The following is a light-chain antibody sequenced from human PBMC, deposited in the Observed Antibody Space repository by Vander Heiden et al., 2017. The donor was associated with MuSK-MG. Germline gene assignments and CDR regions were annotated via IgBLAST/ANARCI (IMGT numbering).Light chain of an antibody. J-gene: IGKJ5*01. V-gene: IGKV3-15*01. Sequence: ELLITQSPATLSLSPGARATPSCRARLCVSSRLAWYQQKPGQAPRLLIYGASSRATRFPTRFSGSGSGTEFTLTISSLQSEDFTVYHCLQDNNWATTFAPGTRLEIK. CDR2: GAS. CDR3: LQDNNWATT. CDR1: LCVSSR.